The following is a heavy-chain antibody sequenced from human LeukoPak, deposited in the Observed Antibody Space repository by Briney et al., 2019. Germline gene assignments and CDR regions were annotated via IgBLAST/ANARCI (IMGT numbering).Heavy chain of an antibody. D-gene: IGHD4-17*01. CDR1: GGSISSGGYS. CDR2: IYYSGST. V-gene: IGHV4-30-4*07. CDR3: ASSVGLREKWFDT. J-gene: IGHJ5*02. Sequence: SETLSLTCAVSGGSISSGGYSWIWIRQPPGKGLEWIGYIYYSGSTYYNPSLKSRVTISVDTSKNQFSLKLSSVTAADTAVYYCASSVGLREKWFDTWGQGTLVTVSS.